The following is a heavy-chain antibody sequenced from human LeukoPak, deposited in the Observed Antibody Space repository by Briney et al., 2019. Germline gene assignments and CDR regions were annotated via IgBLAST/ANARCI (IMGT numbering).Heavy chain of an antibody. CDR2: ISGSGGST. Sequence: GGSLRLSRAASGFTFSSYAMSWVRQAPGKGLEWVSAISGSGGSTYYADSVRGRFTISRDNSKNTLYLQMNSLRAEDTAVYYCAKDVAAAGTNWFDPWGQGTLVTVSS. J-gene: IGHJ5*02. CDR3: AKDVAAAGTNWFDP. CDR1: GFTFSSYA. V-gene: IGHV3-23*01. D-gene: IGHD6-13*01.